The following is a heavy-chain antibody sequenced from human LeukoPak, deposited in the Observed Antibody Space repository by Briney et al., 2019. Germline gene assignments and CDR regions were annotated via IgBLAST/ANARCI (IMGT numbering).Heavy chain of an antibody. CDR2: IYYSGST. Sequence: PSETLSLTCTVSGGSFSSIGYYWGWLRQPPRKGLEWIGTIYYSGSTYYNPSLKSRVTISVDTSKNQFSLKVSSVTAADTAIYYCARHVQITVSAQTRLDFWGQGTPVTVSS. CDR1: GGSFSSIGYY. V-gene: IGHV4-39*01. D-gene: IGHD4-17*01. CDR3: ARHVQITVSAQTRLDF. J-gene: IGHJ4*02.